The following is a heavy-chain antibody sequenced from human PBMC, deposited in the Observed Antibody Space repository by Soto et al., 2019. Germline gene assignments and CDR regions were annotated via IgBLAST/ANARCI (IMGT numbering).Heavy chain of an antibody. CDR1: GFTFSSYA. Sequence: PGGSLRLSCAASGFTFSSYAMHWVRQAPGKGLEWVAVISYDGSNKYYADSVKGRFTISRDNSKNTLYLQMNSLRAEDTAVYYCARAEDIVATNHADWGQGTLVNVSS. V-gene: IGHV3-30-3*01. D-gene: IGHD5-12*01. CDR2: ISYDGSNK. CDR3: ARAEDIVATNHAD. J-gene: IGHJ4*02.